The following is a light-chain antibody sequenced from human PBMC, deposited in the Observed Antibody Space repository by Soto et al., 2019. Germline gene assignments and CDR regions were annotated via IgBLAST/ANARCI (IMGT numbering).Light chain of an antibody. J-gene: IGKJ1*01. CDR2: DAS. CDR1: QTVNNNY. CDR3: QQYGSSPT. Sequence: EIVLTQSPDTLSVSPGERATLSCRASQTVNNNYVAWYQQKPGQAPRLLIFDASNRATGIPARFSGSGSGTEFTLTISSLQPEDFAVYYCQQYGSSPTFGQGTKVDIK. V-gene: IGKV3-20*01.